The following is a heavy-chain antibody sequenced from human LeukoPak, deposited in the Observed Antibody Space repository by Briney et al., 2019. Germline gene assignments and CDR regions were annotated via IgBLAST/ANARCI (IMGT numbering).Heavy chain of an antibody. CDR3: ARDRIVVVTAAFDY. CDR1: GGSISSYY. J-gene: IGHJ4*02. V-gene: IGHV4-59*12. D-gene: IGHD2-21*02. CDR2: IYHSGST. Sequence: SETLSLTCTVSGGSISSYYWSWIRQPPGKGLEWIGEIYHSGSTNYNPSLKSRVTISVDKSKNQFSLKLSSVTAADTAVYYCARDRIVVVTAAFDYWGQGTLVTVSS.